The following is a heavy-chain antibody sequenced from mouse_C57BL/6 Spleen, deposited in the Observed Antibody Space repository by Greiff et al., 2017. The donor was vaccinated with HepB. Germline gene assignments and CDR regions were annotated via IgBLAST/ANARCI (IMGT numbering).Heavy chain of an antibody. V-gene: IGHV1-81*01. CDR2: IYPRSGNT. D-gene: IGHD4-1*01. CDR1: GYTFTSYG. J-gene: IGHJ2*01. CDR3: ARYLTGTRYYFDY. Sequence: QVQLKESGAELARPGASVKLSCKASGYTFTSYGISWVKQRTGQGLEWIGEIYPRSGNTYYNEKFKGKATLTADKSSSTAYMELRSLTSEDSAVYFCARYLTGTRYYFDYWGQGTTLTVSS.